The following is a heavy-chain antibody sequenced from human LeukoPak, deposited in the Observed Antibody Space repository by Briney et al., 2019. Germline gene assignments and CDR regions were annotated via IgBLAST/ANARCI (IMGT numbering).Heavy chain of an antibody. CDR2: ISSSGSTI. V-gene: IGHV3-48*03. Sequence: PGGSLRLACAASGFTFSSYEMNWVRQAPGKGLEWVSYISSSGSTIYYADSVKGRFTISRDNAKNSLYLQMNSLRAEDTAVYYCAQVGATTEGYWGQGTLVTVSS. CDR3: AQVGATTEGY. CDR1: GFTFSSYE. D-gene: IGHD1-26*01. J-gene: IGHJ4*02.